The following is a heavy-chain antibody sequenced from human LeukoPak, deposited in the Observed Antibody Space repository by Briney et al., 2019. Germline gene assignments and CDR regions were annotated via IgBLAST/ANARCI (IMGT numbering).Heavy chain of an antibody. CDR2: ISSSSSTI. V-gene: IGHV3-48*02. D-gene: IGHD3-3*01. J-gene: IGHJ6*02. Sequence: GGSLRLSCAASGFTFSSYSMNWVRQAPGKGLEWVSYISSSSSTIYYADSVKGRFTISRDNAKNSLYLQMNSLRDEDTAVYYCARDGYYDFWSGYFGMDVWGQGTTVTVSS. CDR1: GFTFSSYS. CDR3: ARDGYYDFWSGYFGMDV.